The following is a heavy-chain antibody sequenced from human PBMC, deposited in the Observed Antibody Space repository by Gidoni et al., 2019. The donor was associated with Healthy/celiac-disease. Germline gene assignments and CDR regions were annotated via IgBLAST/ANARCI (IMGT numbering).Heavy chain of an antibody. J-gene: IGHJ6*02. CDR3: ARAASFTVTAYYYYGMDV. CDR2: TYYRSKWYN. D-gene: IGHD4-4*01. V-gene: IGHV6-1*01. Sequence: QVQLQQSGPGLVKPSQTLSLTCAISGDSVSTNSAAWNWIRQSPSRGLEWLGRTYYRSKWYNDYAVSVKIRITINPDTSKNPFSLQLNAVTPEDTAVYYCARAASFTVTAYYYYGMDVWGQGTTVTVSS. CDR1: GDSVSTNSAA.